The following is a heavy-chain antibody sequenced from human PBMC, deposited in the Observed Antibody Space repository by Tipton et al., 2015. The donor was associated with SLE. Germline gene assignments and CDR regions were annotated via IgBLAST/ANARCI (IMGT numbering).Heavy chain of an antibody. J-gene: IGHJ3*02. Sequence: SLRLSCAASGFTFSSYAMSWVRQAPGKGLEWVSVIYSGGSTYYADSVKGRFTISRDNSKNTLYLQMNSLRAEDTAVYYCARGVVVVIDAFDIWGQGTMVTVSS. CDR3: ARGVVVVIDAFDI. CDR1: GFTFSSYA. CDR2: IYSGGST. D-gene: IGHD3-22*01. V-gene: IGHV3-53*05.